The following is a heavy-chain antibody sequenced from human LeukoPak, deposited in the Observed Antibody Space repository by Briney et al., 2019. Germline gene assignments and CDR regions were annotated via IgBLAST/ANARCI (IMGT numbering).Heavy chain of an antibody. D-gene: IGHD6-19*01. CDR1: GGSLSSYY. CDR3: ARVAVVAPYYYYYYMDV. CDR2: LYYGGST. Sequence: SETLSLTCTVSGGSLSSYYWSWMRQPPGKGLEWVGSLYYGGSTNYSPSLKSRVTISVDTSKNRFSLKLSSVTAADTAVYYCARVAVVAPYYYYYYMDVWGKGTTVTVSS. J-gene: IGHJ6*03. V-gene: IGHV4-59*01.